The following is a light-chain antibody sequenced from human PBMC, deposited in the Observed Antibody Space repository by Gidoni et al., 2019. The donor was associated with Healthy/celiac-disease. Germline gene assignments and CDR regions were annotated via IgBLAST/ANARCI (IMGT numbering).Light chain of an antibody. CDR2: DVS. V-gene: IGLV2-14*03. J-gene: IGLJ2*01. CDR3: SSDTSSSTLGV. CDR1: SIDVSGYNY. Sequence: QSALTQPASVSGSPGHSITISCTGTSIDVSGYNYVFWYQQHPGKAPKLMIYDVSNRPSGVSNRFSGSKSGNTASLTISGLQAEDEAEYYCSSDTSSSTLGVFGGGTKLTVL.